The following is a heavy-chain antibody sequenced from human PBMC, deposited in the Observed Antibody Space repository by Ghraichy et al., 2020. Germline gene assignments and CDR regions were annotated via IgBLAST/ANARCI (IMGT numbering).Heavy chain of an antibody. CDR1: GFTFSSYA. CDR3: AKSGYSGNAGGRRRDYYYYMDV. J-gene: IGHJ6*03. Sequence: GGSLRLSCAASGFTFSSYAMSWVRQAPGKRLEWVSAISGSGGSTYYADSVKGRFTISRDNSKNTLYLQMNSLRAEDTAVYYCAKSGYSGNAGGRRRDYYYYMDVWGKGTTVTVSS. CDR2: ISGSGGST. D-gene: IGHD1-26*01. V-gene: IGHV3-23*01.